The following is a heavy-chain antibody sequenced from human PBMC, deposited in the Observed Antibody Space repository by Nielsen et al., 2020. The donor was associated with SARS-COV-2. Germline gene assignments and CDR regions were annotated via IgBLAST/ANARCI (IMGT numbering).Heavy chain of an antibody. V-gene: IGHV1-18*01. J-gene: IGHJ4*02. D-gene: IGHD5-18*01. Sequence: ASVKVSCKASGYTFTSYGISWVRQAPGQGLEWMGWISAYNGNTNYAQKLQGRVTMTTDTSTSTAYMELRSLRSDDTAVYYCARPREQGYSYGYYFDYWGQGTLVTVSS. CDR1: GYTFTSYG. CDR3: ARPREQGYSYGYYFDY. CDR2: ISAYNGNT.